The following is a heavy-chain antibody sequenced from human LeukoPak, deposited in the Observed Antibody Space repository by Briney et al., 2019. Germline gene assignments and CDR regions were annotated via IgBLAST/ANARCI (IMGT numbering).Heavy chain of an antibody. D-gene: IGHD1-26*01. CDR3: ALRIVGAFGWY. CDR1: GFTFTDYF. Sequence: ASVKVSSKASGFTFTDYFMHWVRQAPGQGLEWMGWINPHSGGTNYAQQFQGRVTMTGDTSISTAYMELSRLRSEDTAVYYCALRIVGAFGWYWGQGTLVTVSS. V-gene: IGHV1-2*02. CDR2: INPHSGGT. J-gene: IGHJ4*02.